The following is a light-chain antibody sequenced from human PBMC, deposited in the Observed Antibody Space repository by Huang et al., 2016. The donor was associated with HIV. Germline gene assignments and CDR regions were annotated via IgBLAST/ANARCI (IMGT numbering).Light chain of an antibody. J-gene: IGKJ4*01. CDR1: QSVGTN. CDR2: GAS. Sequence: EILLTQSPATLSVSPGERATLSCRASQSVGTNLAWYQQKPGQAPRLLIDGASTSATGVPARFSVSGSGTEFTLTISSLQSEDFAVYYCQQYNNWLSFGGGTKVDIK. V-gene: IGKV3-15*01. CDR3: QQYNNWLS.